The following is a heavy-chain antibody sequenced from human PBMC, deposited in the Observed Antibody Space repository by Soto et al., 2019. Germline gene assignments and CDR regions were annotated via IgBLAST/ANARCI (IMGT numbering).Heavy chain of an antibody. D-gene: IGHD3-10*01. CDR2: ISAYNGNT. V-gene: IGHV1-18*01. J-gene: IGHJ4*02. CDR1: GYTFTSYG. Sequence: ASLKVSCKASGYTFTSYGIIWVRQAPVQGLEWMGWISAYNGNTNYAQKLQGRVTMTTDTSTSTAYMELRSLRSDDTAVYYCARDHRAGRFGNFDYWGQGTLVTVSS. CDR3: ARDHRAGRFGNFDY.